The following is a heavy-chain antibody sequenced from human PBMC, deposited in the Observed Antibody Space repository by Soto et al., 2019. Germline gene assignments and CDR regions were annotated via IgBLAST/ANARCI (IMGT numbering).Heavy chain of an antibody. V-gene: IGHV5-51*01. Sequence: GESLKISCHCSGYTFSNFWIAWVRQLPGKGLEYMGIIYPGDSETRYSPSFHGKVTISADRSIGTAYLQWSSLEASDSAFYFCARSPRSSPYFDYWGQGALVTVSS. CDR2: IYPGDSET. D-gene: IGHD6-13*01. CDR3: ARSPRSSPYFDY. J-gene: IGHJ4*02. CDR1: GYTFSNFW.